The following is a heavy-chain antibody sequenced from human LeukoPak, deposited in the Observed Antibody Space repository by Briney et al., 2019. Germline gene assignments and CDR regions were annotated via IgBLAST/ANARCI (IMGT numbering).Heavy chain of an antibody. CDR2: ISTTSSTI. CDR3: ARRPLLLWFGELLWDY. Sequence: GGSLRLSCAASGFTFSIYNMNWVRQAPGKGLEWVSFISTTSSTIYYADSVKGRFTISRDNAKNSLYLQMNSLRAEDTAVYYCARRPLLLWFGELLWDYWGQGTLVTVSS. V-gene: IGHV3-48*01. D-gene: IGHD3-10*01. CDR1: GFTFSIYN. J-gene: IGHJ4*02.